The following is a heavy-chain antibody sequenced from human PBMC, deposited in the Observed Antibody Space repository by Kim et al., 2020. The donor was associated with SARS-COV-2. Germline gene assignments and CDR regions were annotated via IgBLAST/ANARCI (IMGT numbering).Heavy chain of an antibody. V-gene: IGHV4-34*01. D-gene: IGHD4-4*01. J-gene: IGHJ6*02. CDR3: ARADYNGYFQYGMDV. Sequence: SLTSRVTISGDTSKNPFSLKLSSVTAADTAVYYCARADYNGYFQYGMDVWGQGTTVTVS.